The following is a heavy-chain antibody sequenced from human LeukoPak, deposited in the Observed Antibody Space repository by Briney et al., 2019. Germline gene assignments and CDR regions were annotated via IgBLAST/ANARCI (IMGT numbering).Heavy chain of an antibody. D-gene: IGHD2-15*01. V-gene: IGHV4-39*07. CDR1: GDSISTSSYY. CDR3: ARAVWYQAFDI. J-gene: IGHJ3*02. Sequence: SETLSLTCTVSGDSISTSSYYWGWIRQPPGKGLEWIGSIYYSGSTYYNPSLKSRVTISVDTSKNQFSLKLSSVTAADTAVYYCARAVWYQAFDIWSQGTMVTVSS. CDR2: IYYSGST.